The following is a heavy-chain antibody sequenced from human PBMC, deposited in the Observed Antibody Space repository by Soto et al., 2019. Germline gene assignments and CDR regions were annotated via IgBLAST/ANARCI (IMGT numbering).Heavy chain of an antibody. CDR3: ARDFEY. V-gene: IGHV3-74*01. CDR1: GFTFSNFW. CDR2: INSDGSST. Sequence: EVQLVESGGGLVQPGGSLRLSCEASGFTFSNFWMHWVRQAPGKGLVWVSRINSDGSSTNYADSVKGRVTISRDNAKNMLYLQMNSLRAEDTAVYYCARDFEYWGQGTLVTVSS. J-gene: IGHJ4*02.